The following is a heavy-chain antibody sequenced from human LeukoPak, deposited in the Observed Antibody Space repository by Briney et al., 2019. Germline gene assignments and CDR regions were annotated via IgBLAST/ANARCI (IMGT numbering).Heavy chain of an antibody. Sequence: SETLSLTCTVSGVSISSSSYYWGWIRQPPGKGLEWIGSIYYSGSTYYNPSLKSRVTISVDTSKDQFSLKLSSVTAADTAVYYCARLDYYDSSGYSYWGQGTLVTVSS. D-gene: IGHD3-22*01. CDR2: IYYSGST. CDR1: GVSISSSSYY. V-gene: IGHV4-39*01. CDR3: ARLDYYDSSGYSY. J-gene: IGHJ4*02.